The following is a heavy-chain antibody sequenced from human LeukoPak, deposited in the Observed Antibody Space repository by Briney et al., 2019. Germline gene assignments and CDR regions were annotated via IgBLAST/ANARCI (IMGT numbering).Heavy chain of an antibody. V-gene: IGHV1-69*05. Sequence: GSSVKVSCKASGGTFSSYAISWVRQAPGQGLELMGGIIPIFGTANYAQKLQGRVTITTDESTSTAYMELSSLRSEDTAVYYCASGAYYYDSSGYYLFDYWGQGTLVTVSS. CDR3: ASGAYYYDSSGYYLFDY. CDR2: IIPIFGTA. CDR1: GGTFSSYA. D-gene: IGHD3-22*01. J-gene: IGHJ4*02.